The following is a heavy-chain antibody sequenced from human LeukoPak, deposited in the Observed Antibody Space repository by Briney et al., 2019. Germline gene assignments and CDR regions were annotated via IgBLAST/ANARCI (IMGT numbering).Heavy chain of an antibody. Sequence: ASVKVSCKVSGYTLTELSMHWVRQAPGKGLEWMGGFDPEDGETIYAQKFQGRVTMTEDTSTDTAYMELSSLRSEDTAVYYCATAVPYGDYVFYYYYYMDVWGKGTTVTVSS. D-gene: IGHD4-17*01. CDR3: ATAVPYGDYVFYYYYYMDV. CDR2: FDPEDGET. CDR1: GYTLTELS. J-gene: IGHJ6*03. V-gene: IGHV1-24*01.